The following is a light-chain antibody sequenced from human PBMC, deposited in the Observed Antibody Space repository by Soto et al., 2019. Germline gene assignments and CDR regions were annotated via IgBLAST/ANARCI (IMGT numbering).Light chain of an antibody. CDR3: VQHYSYPLT. J-gene: IGKJ4*01. V-gene: IGKV1-17*01. Sequence: DIQMTQSPSSLSASVADRVTITCRASQDIGTDLGWYQQKPGKAPERLIYEASVLQSGVPSRFSGSGSGTEFNLTVSSLQTEDFATYYCVQHYSYPLTFGGGTKVDIK. CDR2: EAS. CDR1: QDIGTD.